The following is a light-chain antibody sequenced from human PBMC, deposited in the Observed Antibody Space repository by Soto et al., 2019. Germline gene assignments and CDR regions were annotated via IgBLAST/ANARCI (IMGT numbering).Light chain of an antibody. CDR2: DAS. V-gene: IGKV1-16*01. CDR3: QQYTTYPWT. J-gene: IGKJ1*01. CDR1: QGISNY. Sequence: IQMTQSPSAMSASVGDIVAITCRASQGISNYLAWFQQKPGKAPKLLLYDASTLQSGVPSRFSGSGSGTDFTLTISRLHPDDFATYYCQQYTTYPWTFGQGTKVDIK.